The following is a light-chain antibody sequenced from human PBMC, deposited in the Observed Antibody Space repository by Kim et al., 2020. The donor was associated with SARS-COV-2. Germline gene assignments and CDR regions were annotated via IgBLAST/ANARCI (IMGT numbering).Light chain of an antibody. Sequence: SYALTQPPSVSVSPGQTGSITCSGDKLGDKYACWYQQKPGQSPVLVIYQDNKRPSGIPERFSGSNSGNTATLTISGTQAMDEADYYCQAWDSSTPVVFGGGTQLTVL. J-gene: IGLJ2*01. CDR2: QDN. CDR3: QAWDSSTPVV. CDR1: KLGDKY. V-gene: IGLV3-1*01.